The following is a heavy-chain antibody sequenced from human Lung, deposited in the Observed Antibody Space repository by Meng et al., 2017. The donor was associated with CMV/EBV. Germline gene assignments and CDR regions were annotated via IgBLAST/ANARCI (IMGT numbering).Heavy chain of an antibody. J-gene: IGHJ4*02. CDR2: SSYDESDK. D-gene: IGHD6-6*01. CDR3: AKDAPVLHQ. Sequence: GDSGGGVSQPGGALTLPCAAAGLTLTSCGTHWLRPAPGKGVEWVAFSSYDESDKYYGASVKGPFTLSRDPSRNILDLQMNRLIDEDTGVYYCAKDAPVLHQWGQGTLVTVSS. CDR1: GLTLTSCG. V-gene: IGHV3-30*02.